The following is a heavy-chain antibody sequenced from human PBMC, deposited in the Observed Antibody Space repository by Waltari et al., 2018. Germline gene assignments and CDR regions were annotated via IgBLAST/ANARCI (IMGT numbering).Heavy chain of an antibody. CDR2: IYTSGST. V-gene: IGHV4-4*07. CDR3: ARGGIRFWGTWFDP. D-gene: IGHD3-3*01. Sequence: QVQLQESGPGLVKPSETLSLTCTVSGGSISSYYWSWIRQPAGKGLEWIGRIYTSGSTNYNPSLKIRVTISVDTSKNQFSLKLSSVTAADTAVYYCARGGIRFWGTWFDPWGQGTLVTVSS. J-gene: IGHJ5*02. CDR1: GGSISSYY.